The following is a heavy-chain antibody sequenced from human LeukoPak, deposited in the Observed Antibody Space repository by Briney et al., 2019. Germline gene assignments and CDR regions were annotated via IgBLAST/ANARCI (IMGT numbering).Heavy chain of an antibody. V-gene: IGHV1-18*01. CDR2: ISAYIGNT. CDR3: ARDQRWRRDSKTPYYYYGIDV. Sequence: GASLTVSCKASGYTVISYGINWVRESLGQGPGWGGWISAYIGNTIYEQQCQGRVAMTTATATRPIYMELRSRRSDDTAVYYCARDQRWRRDSKTPYYYYGIDVWRQGTTVTVS. J-gene: IGHJ6*02. CDR1: GYTVISYG. D-gene: IGHD5-24*01.